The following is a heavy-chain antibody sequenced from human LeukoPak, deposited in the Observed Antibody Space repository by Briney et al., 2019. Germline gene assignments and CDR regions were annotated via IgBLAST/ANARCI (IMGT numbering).Heavy chain of an antibody. CDR2: ISGSGGST. CDR1: GFSFSDYA. J-gene: IGHJ4*02. Sequence: GGSLRLSCAASGFSFSDYAMSWVRQAPGKGLEWVSAISGSGGSTYYADSVKGRFTISRDNSKNTLYLQMNSLRAEDTAVYYCAKGMGYGSGSYGGYWGQGTLVTVSS. V-gene: IGHV3-23*01. D-gene: IGHD3-10*01. CDR3: AKGMGYGSGSYGGY.